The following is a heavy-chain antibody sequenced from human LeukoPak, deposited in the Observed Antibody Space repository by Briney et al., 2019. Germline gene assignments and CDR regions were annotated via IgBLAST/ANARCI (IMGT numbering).Heavy chain of an antibody. Sequence: GGSLRLSCAASGFTFSTYTMNWVRRAPEKGLEWVSSISSTNGQRYYADSIRGRFTISRDNSQNTLYLRMNSLRVEDTAVYYCASGYSYGFETWGQGTLVTVSS. V-gene: IGHV3-21*01. D-gene: IGHD1-26*01. J-gene: IGHJ5*02. CDR2: ISSTNGQR. CDR1: GFTFSTYT. CDR3: ASGYSYGFET.